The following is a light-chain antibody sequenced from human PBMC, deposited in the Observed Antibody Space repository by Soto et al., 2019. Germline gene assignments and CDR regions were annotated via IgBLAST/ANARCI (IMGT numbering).Light chain of an antibody. CDR3: LQDNSYPRT. J-gene: IGKJ1*01. CDR1: QGIRTE. V-gene: IGKV1-6*01. Sequence: AIQMTQSPSSLYASVGDRVTITCRASQGIRTELGWYQQKPGKAPKLLIYGASTLQSGVPSRFSGSGSGTDFTLTISSLQSDEFATYYCLQDNSYPRTFGQGTKVEIE. CDR2: GAS.